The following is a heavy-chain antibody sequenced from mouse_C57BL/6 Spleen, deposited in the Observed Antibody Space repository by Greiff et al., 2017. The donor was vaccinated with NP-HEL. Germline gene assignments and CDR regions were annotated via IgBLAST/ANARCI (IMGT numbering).Heavy chain of an antibody. Sequence: EVQRVESGGGLVKPGGSLKLSCAASGFTFSDYGMHWVRQAPEKGLEWVAYISSGSSTIYYADTVKGRFTISRDNAKNTLFLQMTSLRSEDTAMYYCAPYDYDWFAYWGQGTLVTVSA. CDR2: ISSGSSTI. D-gene: IGHD2-4*01. J-gene: IGHJ3*01. CDR3: APYDYDWFAY. V-gene: IGHV5-17*01. CDR1: GFTFSDYG.